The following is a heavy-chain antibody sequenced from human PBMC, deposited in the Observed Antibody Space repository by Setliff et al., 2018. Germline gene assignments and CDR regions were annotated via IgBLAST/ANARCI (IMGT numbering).Heavy chain of an antibody. Sequence: NPSETLSLTCTVSGGSMTSYYWSWIRQSPWKGREWIGYVHYSGDSNYNPSLKSRVTMSVDTSKNQFSLNLRSVTAADTAVYYCARQPSSGSYYNPRPYYFDYWGQGTQVTVSS. V-gene: IGHV4-59*13. CDR1: GGSMTSYY. J-gene: IGHJ4*02. CDR3: ARQPSSGSYYNPRPYYFDY. D-gene: IGHD3-10*01. CDR2: VHYSGDS.